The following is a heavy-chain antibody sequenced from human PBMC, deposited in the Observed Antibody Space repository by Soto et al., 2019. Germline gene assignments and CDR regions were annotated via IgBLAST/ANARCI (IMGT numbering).Heavy chain of an antibody. V-gene: IGHV3-48*01. D-gene: IGHD3-3*02. J-gene: IGHJ4*02. CDR1: GFTFSSYS. CDR3: AVNGLNLVSYINSICTIYFANSVKGRFIISRDNTNSSLYLHMVSLCLADTSVYYYVRDLVWFRYINY. Sequence: GGPLRLSCAASGFTFSSYSMNWVRQAPGKGPEWVSYISSSSTIYYADSVKGRFTISRDNAKNSLYLQMNSLRAEDTAVSYCAVNGLNLVSYINSICTIYFANSVKGRFIISRDNTNSSLYLHMVSLCLADTSVYYYVRDLVWFRYINYWGKGSLVTV. CDR2: ISSSSTI.